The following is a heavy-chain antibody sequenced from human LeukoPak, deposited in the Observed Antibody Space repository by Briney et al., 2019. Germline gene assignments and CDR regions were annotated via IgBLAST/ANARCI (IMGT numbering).Heavy chain of an antibody. CDR1: GGTFSSYA. D-gene: IGHD6-13*01. CDR2: IIPIFGTA. CDR3: ARGRGSSRSDAFDI. V-gene: IGHV1-69*05. J-gene: IGHJ3*02. Sequence: GSSVKVSCKGSGGTFSSYAISWVRQAPGQGLEWMGGIIPIFGTANYAQKFQGRVTITTDESTSTAYMELSSLRSEDTAVYYCARGRGSSRSDAFDIWGQGTMVTVSS.